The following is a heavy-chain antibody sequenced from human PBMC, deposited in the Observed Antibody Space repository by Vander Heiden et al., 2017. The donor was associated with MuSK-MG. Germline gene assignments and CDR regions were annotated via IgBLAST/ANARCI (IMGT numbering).Heavy chain of an antibody. D-gene: IGHD4-17*01. V-gene: IGHV4-34*01. CDR3: ARLMTTGTTGGKRGDY. CDR2: INHSGST. CDR1: GGSFSGYY. Sequence: QVQLQQWGAGLLKPSETLSLTCAVYGGSFSGYYWSWIRQPPGKGLEWIGEINHSGSTNYNPSLKSRVTISVDTSKNQFSLKLSSVTAADTAVYYCARLMTTGTTGGKRGDYWGQGTLVTVSS. J-gene: IGHJ4*02.